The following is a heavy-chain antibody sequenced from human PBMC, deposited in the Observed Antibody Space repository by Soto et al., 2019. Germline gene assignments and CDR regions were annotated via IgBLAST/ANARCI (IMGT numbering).Heavy chain of an antibody. CDR1: GGSISSYY. Sequence: SETLSLTCTVSGGSISSYYWSWIRQPPGKGLEWIGYIYYSGSTNYNPSLKSRVTISVDTSKNQFSLKLSSVTAADTAVYYCARSRCSSTSGDAGRGINWFDPWGKGTLVTVSS. V-gene: IGHV4-59*01. CDR3: ARSRCSSTSGDAGRGINWFDP. J-gene: IGHJ5*02. D-gene: IGHD2-2*01. CDR2: IYYSGST.